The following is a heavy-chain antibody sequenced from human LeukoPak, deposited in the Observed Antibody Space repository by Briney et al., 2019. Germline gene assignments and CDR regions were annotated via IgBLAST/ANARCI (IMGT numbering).Heavy chain of an antibody. CDR2: IYYSGST. CDR1: GGSISSGGYY. Sequence: SETLSLTCTVSGGSISSGGYYWSWIRQHPGKGLEWIGYIYYSGSTYYNPSLKSRVTISVDTSKNQFSLKLSSVTAADTAVYYCARATAGNYGDYLDWGRGTLVTVSS. V-gene: IGHV4-31*03. D-gene: IGHD4-17*01. J-gene: IGHJ4*02. CDR3: ARATAGNYGDYLD.